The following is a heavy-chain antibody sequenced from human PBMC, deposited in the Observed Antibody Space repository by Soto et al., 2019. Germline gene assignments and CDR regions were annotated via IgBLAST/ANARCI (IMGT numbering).Heavy chain of an antibody. D-gene: IGHD1-20*01. CDR1: GFTFGNYG. Sequence: GGSLRLSCETSGFTFGNYGMGWVRQTPGKGLEWVGRIKSKTDAETTDYAAPVKGRFTISRDDSKNALYLQMNSLETEDTAVYYCTTLYQGISNWGQGTLVTVSS. J-gene: IGHJ4*02. CDR2: IKSKTDAETT. V-gene: IGHV3-15*01. CDR3: TTLYQGISN.